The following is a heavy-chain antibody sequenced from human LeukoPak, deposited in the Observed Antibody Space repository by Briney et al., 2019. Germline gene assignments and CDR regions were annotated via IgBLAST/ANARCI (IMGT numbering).Heavy chain of an antibody. CDR3: ARDGVASTDH. J-gene: IGHJ4*02. D-gene: IGHD5-12*01. Sequence: GGSLRLSCAASGFSFSYFGMHWVRQAPGKGLEGGAFIQSDGNIQYYEDSVKGRFTISRDNSRKTVDLQMSSLRLEDTAIYLCARDGVASTDHWGQGTLVTVFS. CDR1: GFSFSYFG. CDR2: IQSDGNIQ. V-gene: IGHV3-30*02.